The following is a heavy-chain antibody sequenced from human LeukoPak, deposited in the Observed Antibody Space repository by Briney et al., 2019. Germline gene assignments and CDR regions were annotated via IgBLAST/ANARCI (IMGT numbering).Heavy chain of an antibody. CDR1: GFTFSSYA. J-gene: IGHJ4*02. Sequence: GGSLRLSCAASGFTFSSYAMHWVRQAPGKGLEWVAVISYDGSNKYYADSVKGRFSISRDNSRDTLNLQMNSLRAEDTAIYYCVQSTAWYRSSWYLIYWGQGILVTVSS. CDR3: VQSTAWYRSSWYLIY. D-gene: IGHD6-13*01. V-gene: IGHV3-30-3*01. CDR2: ISYDGSNK.